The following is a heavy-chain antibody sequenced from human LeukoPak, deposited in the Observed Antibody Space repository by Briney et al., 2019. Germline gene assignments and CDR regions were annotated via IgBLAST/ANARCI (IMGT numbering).Heavy chain of an antibody. Sequence: GGSLRLSCAASGFTFSNAWMSWVRQAPGKGLEWGGRIKSKTDGGTTDYASPVKCRFTISRDDSKNTLYMQMKSLKTEEKAVYYCTTAPVVAQDFDYWGQGTLVTVSS. CDR3: TTAPVVAQDFDY. CDR1: GFTFSNAW. V-gene: IGHV3-15*01. D-gene: IGHD2-15*01. CDR2: IKSKTDGGTT. J-gene: IGHJ4*02.